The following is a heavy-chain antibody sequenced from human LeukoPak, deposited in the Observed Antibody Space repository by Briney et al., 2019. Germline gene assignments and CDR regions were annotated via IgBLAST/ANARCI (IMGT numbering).Heavy chain of an antibody. V-gene: IGHV4-61*02. D-gene: IGHD6-19*01. J-gene: IGHJ4*02. CDR3: ARDRGGSSGWYGFDY. Sequence: SQTLSLTCTVSGGSISSGSYYWSWIRQPAGKGLEWIGRIYTSGSTNYNPSLKSRVTISVDTSKNQFSLKLSSVTAADTAVYYRARDRGGSSGWYGFDYWGQGTLVTVSS. CDR2: IYTSGST. CDR1: GGSISSGSYY.